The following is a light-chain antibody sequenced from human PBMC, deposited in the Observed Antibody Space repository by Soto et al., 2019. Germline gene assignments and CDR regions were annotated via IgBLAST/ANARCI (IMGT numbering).Light chain of an antibody. CDR2: EVS. CDR1: SSDVGGYNY. J-gene: IGLJ1*01. Sequence: QSVLTQPASVSGSPGQSITISCTGTSSDVGGYNYVSWYQQHPGKAPKLMIYEVSNRPSGVSNRFSGSKSGNTASLTISGLQAEDEADYYCSSYTDRQSYLFGTGTKSPS. CDR3: SSYTDRQSYL. V-gene: IGLV2-14*01.